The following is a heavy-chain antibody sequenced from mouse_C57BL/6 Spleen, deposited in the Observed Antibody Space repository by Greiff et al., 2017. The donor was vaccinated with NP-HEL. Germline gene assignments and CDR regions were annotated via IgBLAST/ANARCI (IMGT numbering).Heavy chain of an antibody. CDR3: AGYYYGSSYDYFDY. D-gene: IGHD1-1*01. V-gene: IGHV1-55*01. J-gene: IGHJ2*01. CDR2: IYPGSGST. Sequence: QVQLQQPGAELVKPGASVKMSCKASGYTFTSYWITWVKQRPGQGLEWIGDIYPGSGSTNYNEKFKSKATLTVDTSSSTAYMQLSSLTSEDSAVYYCAGYYYGSSYDYFDYWDQGTTLTVSS. CDR1: GYTFTSYW.